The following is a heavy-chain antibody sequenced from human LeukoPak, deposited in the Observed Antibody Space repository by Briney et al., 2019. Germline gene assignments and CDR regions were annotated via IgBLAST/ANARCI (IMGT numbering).Heavy chain of an antibody. CDR1: GFPFSTHD. V-gene: IGHV3-48*01. CDR3: ARDGLYSGSYRD. CDR2: ISSSSSTI. Sequence: PGGSLRLSCTASGFPFSTHDMNWLRQAPGKGLEWVSYISSSSSTIYYADPVKGRFTISRDNAKNSLYLQMNSLRAEDTAVYYCARDGLYSGSYRDWGQGTLVTVSS. D-gene: IGHD1-26*01. J-gene: IGHJ4*02.